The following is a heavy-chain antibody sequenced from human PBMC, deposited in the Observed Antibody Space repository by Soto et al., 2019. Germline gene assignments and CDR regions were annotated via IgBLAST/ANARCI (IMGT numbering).Heavy chain of an antibody. CDR3: ARGPGSSDWRFSYYYMDV. V-gene: IGHV1-8*01. D-gene: IGHD6-19*01. Sequence: QVQLVQSGAEVKKPGASVKVSCTFTSYDINWVRQAPGQGLEWMAWMNPNSGDTRYAQKLQGRVTMTRNTSSFTDYMEWSSLRSEDTAVYYCARGPGSSDWRFSYYYMDVWGQGTTVTVS. CDR1: FTSYD. J-gene: IGHJ6*02. CDR2: MNPNSGDT.